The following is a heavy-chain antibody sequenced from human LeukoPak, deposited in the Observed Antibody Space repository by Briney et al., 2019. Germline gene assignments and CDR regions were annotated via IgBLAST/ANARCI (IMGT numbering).Heavy chain of an antibody. CDR1: GDSVSSNIAA. V-gene: IGHV6-1*01. D-gene: IGHD2-15*01. CDR2: TYYRSKWYN. Sequence: SQTFSLTCAISGDSVSSNIAAWNWIRQSPSRGLEWLGRTYYRSKWYNDCAVSVRSRITIDPDTSKNQFSLQLNSVTPEDTAVYYCAKDCGTGPFACSHWGQGTLVTVSS. CDR3: AKDCGTGPFACSH. J-gene: IGHJ4*02.